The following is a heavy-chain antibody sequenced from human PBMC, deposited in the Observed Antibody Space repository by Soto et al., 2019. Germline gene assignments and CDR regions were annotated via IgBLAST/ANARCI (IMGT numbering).Heavy chain of an antibody. CDR2: IIPIFGTA. Sequence: QVQLVQSGAEVKKPGSSVKVSCKASGGTFSSYAISWVRQAPGQGLEWMGGIIPIFGTANYAQKFQGRVTITADESTSTAYVELSSLRSEDTAVYYCAGGGDIVLMVYATYYFDYWGQGTLVTVSS. J-gene: IGHJ4*02. D-gene: IGHD2-8*01. CDR1: GGTFSSYA. CDR3: AGGGDIVLMVYATYYFDY. V-gene: IGHV1-69*01.